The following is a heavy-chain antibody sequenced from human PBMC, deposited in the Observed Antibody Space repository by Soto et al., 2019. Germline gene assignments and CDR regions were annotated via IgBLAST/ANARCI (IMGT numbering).Heavy chain of an antibody. J-gene: IGHJ4*02. V-gene: IGHV3-23*01. CDR1: GLTFSSYA. CDR2: MSGTGGTT. D-gene: IGHD6-19*01. CDR3: AKAGFSSGWSPSYFDY. Sequence: EVQLLESGGGLVQPGRSLRLSCAASGLTFSSYAMKWVRQAPGKGLEWVSAMSGTGGTTYYADSVKGRFTISRDNSKNTLYLQMNSLRVEDTAVFYCAKAGFSSGWSPSYFDYWGQGTLVTVSS.